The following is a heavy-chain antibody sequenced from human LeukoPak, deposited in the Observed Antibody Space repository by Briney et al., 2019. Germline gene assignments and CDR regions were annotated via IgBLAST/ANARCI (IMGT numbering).Heavy chain of an antibody. CDR3: ARQLNCSSTSCYLVYYYYYYGMDV. CDR1: GYTFTGYY. J-gene: IGHJ6*02. V-gene: IGHV1-2*02. CDR2: INPNSGGT. D-gene: IGHD2-2*01. Sequence: ASVKVSCKASGYTFTGYYMHWVRQAPGQGLEWMGWINPNSGGTNYAQKFQGRVTMTRNTSISTAYMELSSLRSEDTAVYYCARQLNCSSTSCYLVYYYYYYGMDVWGQGTTVTVSS.